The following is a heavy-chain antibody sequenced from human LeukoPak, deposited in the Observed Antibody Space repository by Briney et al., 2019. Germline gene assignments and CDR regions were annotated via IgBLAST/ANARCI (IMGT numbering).Heavy chain of an antibody. V-gene: IGHV4-34*01. CDR3: ASPSKGY. J-gene: IGHJ4*02. Sequence: SETLSLTCAVYGGSFSGYYWSWIRQPPGKGLEWIGEINHSGSTNYNPSLKSRVTVSVDTSKNQFSLKLSSVTAADTAVYYCASPSKGYWGQGTLVTVSS. CDR1: GGSFSGYY. CDR2: INHSGST.